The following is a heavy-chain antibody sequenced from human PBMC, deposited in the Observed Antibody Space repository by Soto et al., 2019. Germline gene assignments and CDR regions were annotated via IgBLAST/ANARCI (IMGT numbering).Heavy chain of an antibody. Sequence: MKVSCKASGSTFPRDGFSWVRQATGQGLEWMAWTSADNGDTNFAPKLQGRVTLTTDTSTGTAYMELRSLRSDDTAVYYCARDERGTCTSPSCYYFDYWGQGTLVTVSA. V-gene: IGHV1-18*04. CDR2: TSADNGDT. J-gene: IGHJ4*02. CDR1: GSTFPRDG. D-gene: IGHD2-2*01. CDR3: ARDERGTCTSPSCYYFDY.